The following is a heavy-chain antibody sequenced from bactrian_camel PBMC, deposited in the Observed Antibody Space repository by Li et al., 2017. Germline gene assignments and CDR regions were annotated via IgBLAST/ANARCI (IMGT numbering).Heavy chain of an antibody. Sequence: QVQLVESGGGSVDAGGSLRLSCAASGYSRSRRCMAWFRQAPGKEREGVAAIVTNGGNTFYADSVKGRFSISQDNAKNTLYLQMNSLKPEDTAVYYCVADPAGTERYCQRHLGAPGDDFARVGQGTQVTVS. CDR1: GYSRSRRC. V-gene: IGHV3S54*01. D-gene: IGHD6*01. J-gene: IGHJ4*01. CDR2: IVTNGGNT.